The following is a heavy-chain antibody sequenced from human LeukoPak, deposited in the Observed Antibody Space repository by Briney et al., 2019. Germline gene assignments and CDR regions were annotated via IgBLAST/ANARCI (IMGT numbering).Heavy chain of an antibody. Sequence: GESLKISCQGSGYSFTSYWIGWVRQMPGKGLEGMGIIYPGDSDTRYSSSFQGQVTISAAKSISTAYLQWSSLKDSDTAMYYCARRAHYYDSSGYYEFDYWGQGTLVTVSS. CDR1: GYSFTSYW. CDR2: IYPGDSDT. CDR3: ARRAHYYDSSGYYEFDY. J-gene: IGHJ4*02. D-gene: IGHD3-22*01. V-gene: IGHV5-51*01.